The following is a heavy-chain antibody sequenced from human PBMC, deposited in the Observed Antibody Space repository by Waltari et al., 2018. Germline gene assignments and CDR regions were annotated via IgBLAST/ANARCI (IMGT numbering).Heavy chain of an antibody. CDR1: GFTLRAYY. CDR3: ARTVQEDGYNEFDY. V-gene: IGHV1-2*02. J-gene: IGHJ4*02. D-gene: IGHD1-1*01. Sequence: QVHMVQCGAEVKKPEASVKVSCKASGFTLRAYYLHWVRQSPGQGPEWMRRINPNSGGPKYAQKFQGRVTMTRDTSISTAYMELSRLRSDDTAVYYCARTVQEDGYNEFDYWGQGTLVTVSS. CDR2: INPNSGGP.